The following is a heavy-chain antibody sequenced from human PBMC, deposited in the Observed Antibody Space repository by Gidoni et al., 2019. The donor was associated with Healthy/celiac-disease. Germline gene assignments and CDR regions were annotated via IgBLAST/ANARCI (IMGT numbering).Heavy chain of an antibody. V-gene: IGHV3-13*04. CDR2: IGTAGDT. J-gene: IGHJ3*02. D-gene: IGHD4-17*01. CDR3: ARQTTSGAFDI. CDR1: GFTFSSYD. Sequence: EVQLVESGGGLVQPGGSLRLSCAASGFTFSSYDMHWVRQATGKGLEWVSAIGTAGDTYYPGSVKGLFTVSRENPKNSLYLQMNSLRVGDTAVYYCARQTTSGAFDIWGQGTMVTVSS.